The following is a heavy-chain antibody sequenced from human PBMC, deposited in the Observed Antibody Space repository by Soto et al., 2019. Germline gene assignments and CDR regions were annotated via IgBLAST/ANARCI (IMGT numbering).Heavy chain of an antibody. V-gene: IGHV4-4*02. CDR3: ATRDTSRFY. J-gene: IGHJ4*02. Sequence: QVQLQESGPGLVKPSGTLSLTCAVSGVSISSHDWWTWVHQPPGKGLEWIGESHQSGNTNYNSSLESRVTISVDKSKNQFSLNLSSVTVADTAVYYCATRDTSRFYWGQGTLVTVSS. CDR2: SHQSGNT. D-gene: IGHD6-13*01. CDR1: GVSISSHDW.